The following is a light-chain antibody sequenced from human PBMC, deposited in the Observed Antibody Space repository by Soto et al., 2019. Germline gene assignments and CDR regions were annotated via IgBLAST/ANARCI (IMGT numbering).Light chain of an antibody. CDR1: QSVSSSH. CDR3: QQYGSSPWT. Sequence: EDLLTKSAGALSLSPGERANLSCRASQSVSSSHLAWYQQKPGQAPSLPIYGASSRATGIPARLSGSGSGTDFTLTISRLEHEDFPVYYCQQYGSSPWTFGQGTKWIS. V-gene: IGKV3-20*01. J-gene: IGKJ1*01. CDR2: GAS.